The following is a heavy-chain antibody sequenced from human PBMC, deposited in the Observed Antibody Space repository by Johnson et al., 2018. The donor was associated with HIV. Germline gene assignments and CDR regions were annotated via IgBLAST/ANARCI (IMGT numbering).Heavy chain of an antibody. Sequence: QVQLVESGGGVVQPGRSLRLSCAASGFTFSSYAMHWVRQAPGKGLEWVAVISYDGSDKDHADSVKGRFTISRDNAKNSLYLQMNSLRAEDTALYYCAKGLGWELLTHDAFDIWGQGTMVTVSS. D-gene: IGHD1-26*01. CDR3: AKGLGWELLTHDAFDI. CDR2: ISYDGSDK. CDR1: GFTFSSYA. J-gene: IGHJ3*02. V-gene: IGHV3-30*04.